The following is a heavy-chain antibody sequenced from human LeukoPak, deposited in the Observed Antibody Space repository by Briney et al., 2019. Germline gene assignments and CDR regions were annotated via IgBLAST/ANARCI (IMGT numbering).Heavy chain of an antibody. D-gene: IGHD2-15*01. CDR2: IRYDGSNK. J-gene: IGHJ4*02. CDR1: GFTFSSYG. CDR3: AKHQVVAATGYFDY. V-gene: IGHV3-30*02. Sequence: GGSLRLSCAASGFTFSSYGMHWVRQAPGKGLEWVAFIRYDGSNKYYADSVKGRFTISRDNSKNTLYLQMNSLRAEDTAVYYCAKHQVVAATGYFDYWGQGTLVTVSS.